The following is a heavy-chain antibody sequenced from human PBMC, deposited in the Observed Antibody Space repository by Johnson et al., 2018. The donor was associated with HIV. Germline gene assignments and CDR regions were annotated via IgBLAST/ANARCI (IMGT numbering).Heavy chain of an antibody. V-gene: IGHV3-33*01. CDR2: IRYDGSNK. CDR1: GFTFSSYG. D-gene: IGHD2-2*01. CDR3: ARGYCSSTSCYAFFLPFDI. Sequence: QVLLVESGGGVVQPGRSLRLSCAASGFTFSSYGMHWVRQAPGKGLEWVAFIRYDGSNKYYADSVKGRFTISRDNSKNTLYLQINSLRAEDTALYYCARGYCSSTSCYAFFLPFDIWGQGTMVTVSS. J-gene: IGHJ3*02.